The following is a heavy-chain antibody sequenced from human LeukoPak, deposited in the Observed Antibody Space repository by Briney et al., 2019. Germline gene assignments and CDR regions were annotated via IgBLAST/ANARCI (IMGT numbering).Heavy chain of an antibody. Sequence: GGSLRLSCAASGLTFSSYAMSWVRQTPGKGLEWVSTISGGGTGTDYADSVRGRFTISRDNSKNTLYLQMNSLRAEDTAVYYCAKVSYESSGYSDYWGQGTLVTLSS. CDR1: GLTFSSYA. V-gene: IGHV3-23*01. J-gene: IGHJ4*02. D-gene: IGHD3-22*01. CDR3: AKVSYESSGYSDY. CDR2: ISGGGTGT.